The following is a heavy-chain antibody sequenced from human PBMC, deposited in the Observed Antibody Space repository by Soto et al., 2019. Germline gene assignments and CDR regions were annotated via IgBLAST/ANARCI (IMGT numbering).Heavy chain of an antibody. CDR2: ISYDGSNK. J-gene: IGHJ4*02. CDR1: GFTFSSYG. CDR3: AKVRADYYDSSGPSDY. V-gene: IGHV3-30*18. Sequence: PGGSLRLSCAASGFTFSSYGMHWVRQAPGKGLEWVAVISYDGSNKYYADSVKGRFTISRDNSKNTLYLQMNSLRAEDTAVYYCAKVRADYYDSSGPSDYWGQGT. D-gene: IGHD3-22*01.